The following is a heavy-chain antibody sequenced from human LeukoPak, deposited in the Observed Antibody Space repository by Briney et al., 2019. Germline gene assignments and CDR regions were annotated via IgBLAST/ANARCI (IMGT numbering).Heavy chain of an antibody. V-gene: IGHV3-7*01. D-gene: IGHD1-20*01. CDR3: ASGGYNWNRLDY. Sequence: GGSLRPSCAASGLTFSSCFMTWVRQAPGKGLEWVANIKPDGSEKYYMDSVKGRFTISRDNAKNSLYLQMNSLRAEDTAVYYCASGGYNWNRLDYWGQGTLVTVSS. CDR1: GLTFSSCF. CDR2: IKPDGSEK. J-gene: IGHJ4*02.